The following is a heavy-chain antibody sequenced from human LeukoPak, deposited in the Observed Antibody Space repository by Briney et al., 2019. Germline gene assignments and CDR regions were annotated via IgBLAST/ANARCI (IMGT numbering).Heavy chain of an antibody. CDR1: GFTFDDYA. J-gene: IGHJ5*02. D-gene: IGHD6-6*01. V-gene: IGHV3-9*01. CDR3: AKALGQLVSGFYP. Sequence: GGSLRLSCAASGFTFDDYAMHWVRQAPGKGLEWVSGISWNSGSIGYADSVKGRFTISRDNAKNSLYLQMNSLRAEDTALYYCAKALGQLVSGFYPWGQGTLVTVSS. CDR2: ISWNSGSI.